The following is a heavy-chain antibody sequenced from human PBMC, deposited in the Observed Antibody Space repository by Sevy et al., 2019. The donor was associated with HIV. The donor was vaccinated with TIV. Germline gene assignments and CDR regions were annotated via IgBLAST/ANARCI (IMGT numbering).Heavy chain of an antibody. CDR3: ARDSDRSGHYYLDYFDY. D-gene: IGHD3-22*01. J-gene: IGHJ4*02. Sequence: ASVKVSCKASGYIFTNYPICWVRQAPGQGLEWMECIRTSNRETKYTQKLQGRAIMTTDTSTSTVYMDLRNLRSDDTAVYYCARDSDRSGHYYLDYFDYWGQGTLVTVSS. CDR2: IRTSNRET. CDR1: GYIFTNYP. V-gene: IGHV1-18*01.